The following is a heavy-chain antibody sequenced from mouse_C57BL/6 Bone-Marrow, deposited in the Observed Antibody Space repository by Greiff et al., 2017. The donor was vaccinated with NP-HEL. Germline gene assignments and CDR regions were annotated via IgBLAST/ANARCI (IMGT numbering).Heavy chain of an antibody. CDR1: GYTFTSYW. V-gene: IGHV1-59*01. CDR3: ARLRRGAWFAY. CDR2: IDPSDSYP. Sequence: QVQLQQPGAELVRPGTSVKLSCKASGYTFTSYWMHWVKQRPGQGLEWIGVIDPSDSYPNYNQKFKGKATLTVDTSSSTAYMQLSSLTSEDSAVYYCARLRRGAWFAYWGQGTLVTVSA. J-gene: IGHJ3*01. D-gene: IGHD2-12*01.